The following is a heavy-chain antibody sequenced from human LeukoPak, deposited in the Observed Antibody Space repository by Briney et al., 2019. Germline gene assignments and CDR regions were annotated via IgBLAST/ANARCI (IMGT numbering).Heavy chain of an antibody. Sequence: ASVKVSCKASGYTFTGYYMHWVRQAPGQGLEWMGRINPNSGGTNYAQKFQGRVTMTRDTSISTAYIELSRLRSDDTAVYYCARASSGWYYFDYWGQGTLVTVSS. CDR2: INPNSGGT. CDR1: GYTFTGYY. D-gene: IGHD6-19*01. CDR3: ARASSGWYYFDY. J-gene: IGHJ4*02. V-gene: IGHV1-2*06.